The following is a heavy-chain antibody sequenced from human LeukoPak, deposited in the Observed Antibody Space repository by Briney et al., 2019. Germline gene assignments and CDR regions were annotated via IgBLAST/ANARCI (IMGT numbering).Heavy chain of an antibody. J-gene: IGHJ3*02. CDR1: GGTFSSYT. D-gene: IGHD3-22*01. CDR3: ARAYDSSGYYDAFDI. CDR2: IIPILGIV. V-gene: IGHV1-69*02. Sequence: SVKVSCKASGGTFSSYTLSWVRQAPGQGLEWMGRIIPILGIVNYAQQFQGRVTIIADKSTNTAYMELSSLRSEDTAVYYCARAYDSSGYYDAFDIWGQGTMVTVSS.